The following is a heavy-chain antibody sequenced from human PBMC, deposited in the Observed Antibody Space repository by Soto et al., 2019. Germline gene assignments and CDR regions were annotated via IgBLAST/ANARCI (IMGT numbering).Heavy chain of an antibody. V-gene: IGHV1-69*01. D-gene: IGHD2-15*01. CDR1: GGTFSSYA. Sequence: QVQLVQSGAEVKKPGSSVKVSCKASGGTFSSYAISWVRQAPGQGLEWMGGIIPIFGTANYAQKFRGRVTITADESTSTAYMELSSLRSEDTAVYYCARVRLGYCSGGSCALFDYWGQGTLVTVSS. CDR2: IIPIFGTA. J-gene: IGHJ4*02. CDR3: ARVRLGYCSGGSCALFDY.